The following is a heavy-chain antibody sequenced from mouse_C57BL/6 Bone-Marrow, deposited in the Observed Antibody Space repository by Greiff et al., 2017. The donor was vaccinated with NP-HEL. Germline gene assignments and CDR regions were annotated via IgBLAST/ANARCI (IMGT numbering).Heavy chain of an antibody. J-gene: IGHJ3*01. V-gene: IGHV1-82*01. D-gene: IGHD2-14*01. CDR3: ARYYYRRFAY. CDR1: GYAFSSSW. CDR2: IYPGDGDT. Sequence: VQRVESGPELVKPGASVKISCKASGYAFSSSWMNWVKQRPGKGLEWIGRIYPGDGDTNYNGKFKGKATLTADKSSSTAYMQLSSLTSEDSAVDVCARYYYRRFAYWGQGTLVTVSA.